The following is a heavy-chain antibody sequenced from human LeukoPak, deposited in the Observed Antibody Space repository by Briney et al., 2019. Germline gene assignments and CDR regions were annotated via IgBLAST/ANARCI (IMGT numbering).Heavy chain of an antibody. V-gene: IGHV4-4*02. Sequence: SETLSLTCAVSGGSISSSNWWSWVRQPPGKGLEWIGEIYHSGSTNYNPPLKSRVTISVDKSKNQFSLKLSSVTAADTAVYYCARQLAAAGTPSSPGHAFDIWGQGTMVTVSS. CDR3: ARQLAAAGTPSSPGHAFDI. CDR1: GGSISSSNW. J-gene: IGHJ3*02. D-gene: IGHD6-13*01. CDR2: IYHSGST.